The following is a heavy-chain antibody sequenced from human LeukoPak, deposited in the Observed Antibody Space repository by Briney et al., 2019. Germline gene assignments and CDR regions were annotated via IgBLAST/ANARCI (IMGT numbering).Heavy chain of an antibody. CDR3: ARRRERGASDAFAF. J-gene: IGHJ3*01. CDR1: GFTFSSFW. D-gene: IGHD3-16*01. CDR2: INSDGGST. V-gene: IGHV3-74*01. Sequence: GGSLRLSCAASGFTFSSFWMYWVRQAPGKGLVWVSRINSDGGSTTYADSVKGRFTISRDNAKNAVYLQMNSLRAEDTAVYYCARRRERGASDAFAFWGQGTMVTVSS.